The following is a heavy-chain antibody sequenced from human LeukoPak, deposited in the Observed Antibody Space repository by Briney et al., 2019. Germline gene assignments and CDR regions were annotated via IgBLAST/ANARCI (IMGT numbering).Heavy chain of an antibody. V-gene: IGHV4-30-4*08. D-gene: IGHD3-3*01. CDR1: GGSISSGDYY. CDR2: IYYSGST. Sequence: SETLSLTCTVSGGSISSGDYYWSWIRQPPGKGLEWIGYIYYSGSTYYNPSLKSRVTISVDTSKNQFSLKLSSVTAADTAVYYCARVTYDFWSGPNLYYFDYWGQGTLVTVSS. CDR3: ARVTYDFWSGPNLYYFDY. J-gene: IGHJ4*02.